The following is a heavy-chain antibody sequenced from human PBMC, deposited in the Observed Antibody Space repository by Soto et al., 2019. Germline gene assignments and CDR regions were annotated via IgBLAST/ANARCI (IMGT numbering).Heavy chain of an antibody. J-gene: IGHJ5*02. V-gene: IGHV3-30-3*01. CDR2: ISYDGSNK. CDR3: ARDQVAGHYYGSGSYYFFSREYNWFDP. D-gene: IGHD3-10*01. Sequence: QVQLVESGGGVVQPGRSLRLSCAASGFTFSSYAMHWVRQAPGKGLEWVAVISYDGSNKYYADSVKGRFTISRDNSKNTLYLKMNSLRAEDTAVYYCARDQVAGHYYGSGSYYFFSREYNWFDPWGQGTLVTVSS. CDR1: GFTFSSYA.